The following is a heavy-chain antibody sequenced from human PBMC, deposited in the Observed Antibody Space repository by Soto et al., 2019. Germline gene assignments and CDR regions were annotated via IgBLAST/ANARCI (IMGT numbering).Heavy chain of an antibody. D-gene: IGHD2-2*01. Sequence: SETLSLTCTVSGASISSYHWSWIRQPPGKGLECIGYIYYSGNTNYSPSLKSRVTISVDTSKNQFSLNLSSVTAADTAVYYCARLIRSRSYFDYWGQGALVT. CDR1: GASISSYH. V-gene: IGHV4-59*08. J-gene: IGHJ4*02. CDR2: IYYSGNT. CDR3: ARLIRSRSYFDY.